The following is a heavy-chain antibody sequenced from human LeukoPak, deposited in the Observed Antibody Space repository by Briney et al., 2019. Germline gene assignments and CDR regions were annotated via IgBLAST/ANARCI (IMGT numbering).Heavy chain of an antibody. Sequence: GGSLRLSCAASGFTFINYGMHWVHQAPGKGLEWVAVISYDGTNKYYADSVKGRFTISRDNSKNTLYLQMNSLKTDDTAVYYCANYGDYQYFDYWGQGTPVTVSS. CDR3: ANYGDYQYFDY. D-gene: IGHD4-17*01. CDR2: ISYDGTNK. J-gene: IGHJ4*02. CDR1: GFTFINYG. V-gene: IGHV3-30*18.